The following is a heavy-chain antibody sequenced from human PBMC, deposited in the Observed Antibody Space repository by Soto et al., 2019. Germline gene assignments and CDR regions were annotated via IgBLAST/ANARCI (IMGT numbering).Heavy chain of an antibody. CDR3: ARAGQYSSSWYPFDY. V-gene: IGHV4-30-2*01. CDR1: GGSFSSGAYS. CDR2: IYPTGST. D-gene: IGHD6-13*01. Sequence: PSETLSLTCAVSGGSFSSGAYSWSWLRQPPGKGLEWIGCIYPTGSTYYNPSLQSRVTVSVDRSQNQSSLKLSSVTAADTAVYFCARAGQYSSSWYPFDYWGQGTLVTVSS. J-gene: IGHJ4*02.